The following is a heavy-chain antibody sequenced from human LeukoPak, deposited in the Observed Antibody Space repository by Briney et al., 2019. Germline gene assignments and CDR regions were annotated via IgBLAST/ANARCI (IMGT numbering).Heavy chain of an antibody. CDR2: IIPIFGTA. CDR1: GGTFISYA. J-gene: IGHJ3*02. D-gene: IGHD3-3*01. V-gene: IGHV1-69*13. CDR3: ARPTRLRFLEWLSSGAFDI. Sequence: ASVKVSCKASGGTFISYAISWVRQAPGQGLEWMGGIIPIFGTANYAQKFQGRVTITADESTSTAYMELSSLRSEDTAVYYCARPTRLRFLEWLSSGAFDIWGQGTMVTVSS.